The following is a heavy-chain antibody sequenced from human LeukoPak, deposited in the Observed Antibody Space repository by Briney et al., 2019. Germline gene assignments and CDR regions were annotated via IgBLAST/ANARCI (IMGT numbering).Heavy chain of an antibody. CDR2: INPSGGST. D-gene: IGHD2-2*01. Sequence: ASVKVSCKASGYTFTSYYMHWVRQAPGQGLEWMGIINPSGGSTSYAQKFQGRVTMTRDTSTSTVYMELSSLRSEDTAVYYCARELWDRSSTSCTRVYRDWGQGTLVTVSS. J-gene: IGHJ4*02. CDR3: ARELWDRSSTSCTRVYRD. V-gene: IGHV1-46*01. CDR1: GYTFTSYY.